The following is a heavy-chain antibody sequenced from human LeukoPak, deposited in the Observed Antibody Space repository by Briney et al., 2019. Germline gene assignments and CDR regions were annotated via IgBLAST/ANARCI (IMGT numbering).Heavy chain of an antibody. J-gene: IGHJ4*02. CDR2: IKEDGSDA. Sequence: GGSLRLSCSASGFTFRSFWMTWVRQAPGKGLELVANIKEDGSDANYVDAVKGRFTISRDNARDSLYLQMNSVRPEDTAVYYCARDIPYGLSYFDYWGQGTLVTVSS. CDR3: ARDIPYGLSYFDY. D-gene: IGHD2-2*02. V-gene: IGHV3-7*04. CDR1: GFTFRSFW.